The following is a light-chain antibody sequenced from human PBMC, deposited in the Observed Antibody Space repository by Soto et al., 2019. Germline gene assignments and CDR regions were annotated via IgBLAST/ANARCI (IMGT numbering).Light chain of an antibody. Sequence: DIQMTQSPSSLSASVGDRVTITCRASQSISSYLNWYQQKPGKAPKLLIYAASSLQSGVPSRFSGSGSGTDLTLTISSLQPEDFATYYCQQSYSTPRTFGGGTKV. CDR1: QSISSY. V-gene: IGKV1-39*01. J-gene: IGKJ4*01. CDR2: AAS. CDR3: QQSYSTPRT.